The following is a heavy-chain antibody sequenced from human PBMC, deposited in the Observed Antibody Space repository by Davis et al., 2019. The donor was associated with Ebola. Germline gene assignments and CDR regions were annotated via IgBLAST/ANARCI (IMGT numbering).Heavy chain of an antibody. J-gene: IGHJ3*02. D-gene: IGHD3-22*01. CDR3: ARGYDSTERFAFDI. CDR1: GDSISRSDNY. CDR2: IFYSGST. Sequence: SETLSLTCTVSGDSISRSDNYWAWIRQPPGKGLEWIGSIFYSGSTYYSPSLKSRVSISLDTSKNQFSLNLNSVTAADTAVYYCARGYDSTERFAFDIWGQGTMVTVSP. V-gene: IGHV4-39*07.